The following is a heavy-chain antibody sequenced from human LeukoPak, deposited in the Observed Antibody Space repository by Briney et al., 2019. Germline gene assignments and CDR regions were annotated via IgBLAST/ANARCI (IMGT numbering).Heavy chain of an antibody. Sequence: GGSLRLSCAAPGIPFSSFGMHWLRQAPGKGLEWVAFIWYDGSNKYYADSVKGRFTISRHNSKNTLYLQMNSLRAEDTAVYYCALYYYGMDVWGQGTTVTVSS. CDR2: IWYDGSNK. CDR1: GIPFSSFG. CDR3: ALYYYGMDV. V-gene: IGHV3-30*02. J-gene: IGHJ6*02.